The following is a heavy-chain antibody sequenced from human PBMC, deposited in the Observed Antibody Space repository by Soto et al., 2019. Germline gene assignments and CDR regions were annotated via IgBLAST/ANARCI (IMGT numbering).Heavy chain of an antibody. D-gene: IGHD3-10*01. Sequence: GGSLRLSCAASGFTFSSYAMSWVRQAPGKGLEWVSAISGSGGSTYYADSVKGRFTISRDNSKNTLYLQMNSLRAEDTAVYFCAKAEYYYGSGSYTNWFEPWGQGTLVTVSS. J-gene: IGHJ5*02. V-gene: IGHV3-23*01. CDR1: GFTFSSYA. CDR2: ISGSGGST. CDR3: AKAEYYYGSGSYTNWFEP.